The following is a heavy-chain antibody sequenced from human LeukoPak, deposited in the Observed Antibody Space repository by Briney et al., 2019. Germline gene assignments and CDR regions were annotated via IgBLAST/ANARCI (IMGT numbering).Heavy chain of an antibody. D-gene: IGHD6-6*01. Sequence: GGSLRLSCAVSGFTFSSYSMTWVRQAPGKGLEWVSYISSTSSTVYYADSVKGRFTISRDNVKNSLYLQMNSLRAEDTAVYYCARGRDSSSSYPGYWGQGTLVTVTS. V-gene: IGHV3-48*01. CDR1: GFTFSSYS. CDR3: ARGRDSSSSYPGY. J-gene: IGHJ4*02. CDR2: ISSTSSTV.